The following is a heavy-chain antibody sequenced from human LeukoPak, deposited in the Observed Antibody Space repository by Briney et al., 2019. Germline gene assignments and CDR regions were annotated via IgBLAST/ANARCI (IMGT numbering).Heavy chain of an antibody. CDR2: ISGSGGST. D-gene: IGHD6-13*01. V-gene: IGHV3-23*01. J-gene: IGHJ4*02. CDR3: ARTSSSWYRGPDY. CDR1: GFTFSSYA. Sequence: PGGSLRLSCAASGFTFSSYAMSWVRQAPGKGLEWVSAISGSGGSTYYADSVKGRFTISRDNSKNTLYLQMNSLRAEDTAVYYCARTSSSWYRGPDYWGQGTLVTVSS.